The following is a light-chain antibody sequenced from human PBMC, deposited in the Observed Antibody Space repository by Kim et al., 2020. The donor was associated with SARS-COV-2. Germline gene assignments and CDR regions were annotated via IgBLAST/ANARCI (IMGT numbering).Light chain of an antibody. V-gene: IGKV1-5*01. Sequence: SASVGDRASITCRASQSISSWLAWYQHQPGKAPKLLIYDASSLQSGVPSRFSGSGSGTEFTLTISSLQPDDFATYYCQQYNSYSYTFGQGTKLEI. CDR2: DAS. CDR3: QQYNSYSYT. J-gene: IGKJ2*01. CDR1: QSISSW.